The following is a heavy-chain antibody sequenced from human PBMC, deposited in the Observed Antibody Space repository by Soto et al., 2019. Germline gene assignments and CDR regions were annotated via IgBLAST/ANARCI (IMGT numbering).Heavy chain of an antibody. CDR3: AKSLSGWFDP. J-gene: IGHJ5*02. Sequence: EVQLLESGGGLVKPGGSLRLSCAASGLSVNSNPMSWVRQAPGKGLEWVSAIGSSADTTYYADSVKGRFTISRDKSKNTLYLQLNSLRVEDTAVYYCAKSLSGWFDPWGQGTLVTVSS. CDR2: IGSSADTT. V-gene: IGHV3-23*01. CDR1: GLSVNSNP. D-gene: IGHD3-10*01.